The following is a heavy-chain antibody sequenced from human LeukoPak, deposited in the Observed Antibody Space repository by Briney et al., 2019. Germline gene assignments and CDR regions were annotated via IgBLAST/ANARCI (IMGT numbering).Heavy chain of an antibody. J-gene: IGHJ6*03. CDR3: ARSYSSTPQYYYYYYMDV. D-gene: IGHD6-13*01. CDR2: ISYDGSNK. V-gene: IGHV3-30*03. CDR1: GFTFSSYG. Sequence: QPGRSLRLSRAASGFTFSSYGMHWVRQAPGKGLEWVAVISYDGSNKYYADSVKGRFTISRDNSKNTLYLQMNSLRAEDTAVYYCARSYSSTPQYYYYYYMDVWGKGTTVTVSS.